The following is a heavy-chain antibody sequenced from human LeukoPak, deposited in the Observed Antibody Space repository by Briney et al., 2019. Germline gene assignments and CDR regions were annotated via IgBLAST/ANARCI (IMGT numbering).Heavy chain of an antibody. J-gene: IGHJ4*02. CDR3: ARSAYYYDTSAYADDFDS. Sequence: ASVNVSCRASGYTFTNSGINWVRQAPGRGLEWMGWISAYKGNANYAPKLQGRVTLTTDTSTSTAFMELSSLRSDDTAVYYCARSAYYYDTSAYADDFDSWGQGTLVTVSS. CDR1: GYTFTNSG. CDR2: ISAYKGNA. D-gene: IGHD3-22*01. V-gene: IGHV1-18*01.